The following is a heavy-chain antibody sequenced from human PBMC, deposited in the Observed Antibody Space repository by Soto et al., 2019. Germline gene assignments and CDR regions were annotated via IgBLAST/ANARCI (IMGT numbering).Heavy chain of an antibody. V-gene: IGHV3-33*01. J-gene: IGHJ4*02. CDR1: GFTFSSYG. CDR3: ARGMKRIPMVRGVIGLDY. CDR2: IWYDGSNK. D-gene: IGHD3-10*01. Sequence: QVQLVESGGGVVQPGRSLRLSCAASGFTFSSYGMHWVRQAPGKGLEWVAVIWYDGSNKYYADSVKGRFTISRDNSKNTQXLQMNRLRAEDTAVYYCARGMKRIPMVRGVIGLDYWGQGTLVTVSS.